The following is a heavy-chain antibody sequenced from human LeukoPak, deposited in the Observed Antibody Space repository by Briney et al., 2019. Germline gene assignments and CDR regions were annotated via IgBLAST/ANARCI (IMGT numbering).Heavy chain of an antibody. V-gene: IGHV3-48*03. J-gene: IGHJ4*02. CDR3: ARDGYSSPYDY. D-gene: IGHD6-13*01. CDR2: ISSSGSTI. CDR1: GFTFSSYE. Sequence: PGGSLRLSCAASGFTFSSYEMNWVRQAPGKGLEWVSYISSSGSTICYADSVKGRFTISRDNAKNSLYLQMNSLRAEDTAVYYCARDGYSSPYDYWGQGTLVTVSS.